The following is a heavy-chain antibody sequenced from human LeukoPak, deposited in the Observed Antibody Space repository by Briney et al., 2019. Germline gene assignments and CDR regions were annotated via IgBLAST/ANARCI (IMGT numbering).Heavy chain of an antibody. CDR1: RFTFSSYG. Sequence: GGSLRPSCAASRFTFSSYGMHWVRQAPGKGLEWVAVIWYDGSNKYYADSVKGRFTISRDNSKNTLYLQMNSLRAEDTAVYYCARGGYYLYGMDVWGQGTTVTVSS. CDR2: IWYDGSNK. J-gene: IGHJ6*02. D-gene: IGHD3-10*01. V-gene: IGHV3-33*01. CDR3: ARGGYYLYGMDV.